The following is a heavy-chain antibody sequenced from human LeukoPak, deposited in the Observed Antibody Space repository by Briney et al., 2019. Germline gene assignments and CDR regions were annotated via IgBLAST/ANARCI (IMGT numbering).Heavy chain of an antibody. V-gene: IGHV1-2*02. CDR3: ARDHRYRGYGSFDY. CDR1: GYTFTGYY. J-gene: IGHJ4*02. D-gene: IGHD5-12*01. CDR2: IHPNSGVT. Sequence: ASVTVSCKASGYTFTGYYIHWVRQAPGQGLEWMGWIHPNSGVTKYPQKFQGRVTMTRDTSISTAYMELSGLRPDDTAVYYCARDHRYRGYGSFDYWGQGTLVTVSS.